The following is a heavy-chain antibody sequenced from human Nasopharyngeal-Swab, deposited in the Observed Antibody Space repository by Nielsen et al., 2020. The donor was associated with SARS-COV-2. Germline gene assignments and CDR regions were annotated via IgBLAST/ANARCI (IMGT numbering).Heavy chain of an antibody. CDR2: ISGSGSYV. CDR3: AKAPYLRGLDV. D-gene: IGHD2-21*01. CDR1: GFTFNSYS. V-gene: IGHV3-21*04. J-gene: IGHJ6*02. Sequence: GESLKISCAGSGFTFNSYSMIWVRQVPGEGLEWVSSISGSGSYVHYADSVKDRFTISRDNSKNTLFLQTSSLRVEDTAVYYCAKAPYLRGLDVWGQGTTVTVSS.